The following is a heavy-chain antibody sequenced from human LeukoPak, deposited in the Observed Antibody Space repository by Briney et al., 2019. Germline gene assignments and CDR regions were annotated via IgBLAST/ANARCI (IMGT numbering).Heavy chain of an antibody. CDR1: GFTFSSYE. J-gene: IGHJ4*02. D-gene: IGHD3-16*01. Sequence: GGSLRLSCAASGFTFSSYEMNWVRQAPGKGLELVSYISSSGSTIYYADSVKGRFTISRDNAKNSLYLQMNSLRAEDTAVYYCARSNYDYVWGTYYFDYWGQGTLVTVSS. CDR2: ISSSGSTI. CDR3: ARSNYDYVWGTYYFDY. V-gene: IGHV3-48*03.